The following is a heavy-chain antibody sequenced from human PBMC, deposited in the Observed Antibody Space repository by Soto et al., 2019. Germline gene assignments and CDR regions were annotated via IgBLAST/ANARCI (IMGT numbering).Heavy chain of an antibody. V-gene: IGHV1-69*12. CDR2: IIPIFGTA. CDR1: GGTFSSYA. Sequence: QVQLVQSGAEVKKPGSSVKVSCKASGGTFSSYAISWVRQAPGQGLEWMGGIIPIFGTANYAQKFQGRVTITADESTSTAYMELSSLRAEDTAVYYCARDGRGWWPYYYYYGMDVWGQGTTVTVSS. CDR3: ARDGRGWWPYYYYYGMDV. J-gene: IGHJ6*01. D-gene: IGHD6-19*01.